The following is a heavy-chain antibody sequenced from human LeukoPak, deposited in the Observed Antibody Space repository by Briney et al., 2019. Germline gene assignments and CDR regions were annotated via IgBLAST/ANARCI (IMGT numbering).Heavy chain of an antibody. CDR2: IIPIFGTA. CDR3: AKEGTGTTYYYYGMDV. CDR1: GYTFTGYY. V-gene: IGHV1-69*13. D-gene: IGHD1-1*01. Sequence: ASVKVSCKASGYTFTGYYMHWVRQAPGQGLEWMGGIIPIFGTANYAQKFQGRVTITADESTSTAYMELSSLRSEDTAVYYCAKEGTGTTYYYYGMDVWGQGTTVTVSS. J-gene: IGHJ6*02.